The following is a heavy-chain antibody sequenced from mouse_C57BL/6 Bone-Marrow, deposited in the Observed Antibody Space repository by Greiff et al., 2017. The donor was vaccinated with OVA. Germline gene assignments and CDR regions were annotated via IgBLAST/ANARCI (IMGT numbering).Heavy chain of an antibody. CDR2: IYPRSGNT. V-gene: IGHV1-81*01. CDR3: AKGEDVDY. J-gene: IGHJ2*01. Sequence: VQVVESGAELARPGASVKLSCKASGYTFTSYGISWVKQRTGQGLEWIGEIYPRSGNTYYNEKFKGKATLTADKSSSTAYMELRSLTSEDSAVYFCAKGEDVDYWGQGTTLTVSS. CDR1: GYTFTSYG.